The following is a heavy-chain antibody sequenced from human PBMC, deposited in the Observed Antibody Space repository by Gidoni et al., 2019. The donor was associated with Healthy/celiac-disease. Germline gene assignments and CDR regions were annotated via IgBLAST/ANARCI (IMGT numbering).Heavy chain of an antibody. V-gene: IGHV3-48*03. CDR3: ARLPSRYGDYGELDY. J-gene: IGHJ4*02. Sequence: EVQLVESGGGLVQPGGSLRLSCAASGFTFSSYEMNWVRQAPGKGLEWVAYISSSGSTIYYADSVKGRFTISRDNAKNSLYLQMNSLRAEDTAVYYCARLPSRYGDYGELDYWGQGTLVTVSS. CDR2: ISSSGSTI. CDR1: GFTFSSYE. D-gene: IGHD4-17*01.